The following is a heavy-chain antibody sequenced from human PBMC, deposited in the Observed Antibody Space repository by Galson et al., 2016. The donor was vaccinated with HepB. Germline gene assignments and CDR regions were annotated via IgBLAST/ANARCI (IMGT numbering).Heavy chain of an antibody. CDR1: GGSFSGYY. CDR2: INHSGST. Sequence: SETLSLTCDVYGGSFSGYYWSWIRQPPGKGLEWIGEINHSGSTNYNPSLKSRVILSVDTSKNQFSLKLSSVTAADTAVYYCSTEYHYYGMDVWGQGTTVTVSS. J-gene: IGHJ6*02. D-gene: IGHD4-17*01. V-gene: IGHV4-34*01. CDR3: STEYHYYGMDV.